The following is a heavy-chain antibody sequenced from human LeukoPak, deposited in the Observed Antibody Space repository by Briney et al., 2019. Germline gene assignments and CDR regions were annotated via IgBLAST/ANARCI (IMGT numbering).Heavy chain of an antibody. CDR1: GGTFSSYA. Sequence: ASVKVSCKASGGTFSSYAISWVRQAPGQGLEWMGGIIPIFGTANYAQKFQGRVTITADESTSTAYMELSSLRSEDTAVYYCARDFRQLVVLYFDYWGQGTLVTVSS. D-gene: IGHD6-6*01. J-gene: IGHJ4*02. V-gene: IGHV1-69*13. CDR3: ARDFRQLVVLYFDY. CDR2: IIPIFGTA.